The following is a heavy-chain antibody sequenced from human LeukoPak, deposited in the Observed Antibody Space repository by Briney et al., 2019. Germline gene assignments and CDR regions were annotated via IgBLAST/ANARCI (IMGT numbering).Heavy chain of an antibody. CDR1: GFRFSGYN. V-gene: IGHV3-69-1*01. CDR3: AREGDGSNSGFAY. J-gene: IGHJ4*02. Sequence: GGSLRLSCAVSGFRFSGYNMNWVRQAPGKGLEWIAYISSTTVIYYADSVEGRFTVSRDNAHDSLYLQMSSLTLDDTAVYFCAREGDGSNSGFAYWGQGTLVTVSS. D-gene: IGHD4-11*01. CDR2: ISSTTVI.